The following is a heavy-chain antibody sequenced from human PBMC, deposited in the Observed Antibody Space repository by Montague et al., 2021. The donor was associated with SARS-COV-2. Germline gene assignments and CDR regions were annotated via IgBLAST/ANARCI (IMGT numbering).Heavy chain of an antibody. CDR3: ARDLRWRYGYGMDV. Sequence: CAISGDSVPSDSAAWNWVRQSPSSGLESLGRTYYRSNWYNDYAXXXKXRRTIKSDTSKNQISLQLNSVTPEDTAVYYCARDLRWRYGYGMDVWGQGTTVTVSS. CDR2: TYYRSNWYN. D-gene: IGHD3-16*01. CDR1: GDSVPSDSAA. V-gene: IGHV6-1*01. J-gene: IGHJ6*02.